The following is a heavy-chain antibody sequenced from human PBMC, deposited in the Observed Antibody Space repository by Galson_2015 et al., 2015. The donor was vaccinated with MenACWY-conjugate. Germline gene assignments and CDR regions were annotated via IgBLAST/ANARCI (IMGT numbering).Heavy chain of an antibody. J-gene: IGHJ4*02. CDR3: ARAPAAAGTIDY. V-gene: IGHV4-34*01. Sequence: SETLSLTCAVYGGSFSGYPWSWIRQPPGKGLEWIGEINHSGTTNYNPSLKTRVTISVDTSKNQFSLRLSSVTAADTAVYYCARAPAAAGTIDYWGQGTLVTVSS. D-gene: IGHD6-13*01. CDR1: GGSFSGYP. CDR2: INHSGTT.